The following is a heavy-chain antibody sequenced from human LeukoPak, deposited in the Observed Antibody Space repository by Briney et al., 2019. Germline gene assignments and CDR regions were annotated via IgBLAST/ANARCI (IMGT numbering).Heavy chain of an antibody. D-gene: IGHD3-10*01. CDR1: GGSIGSGGYS. CDR2: IYHSGST. J-gene: IGHJ5*02. CDR3: ARTYYYGSGSQSKFDP. Sequence: SETLSLTCAVSGGSIGSGGYSWSWIRQPPGKGLEWIGYIYHSGSTYYNPSLKSRVTISVDRSKNQFSLKLSSVTAADTAVYYCARTYYYGSGSQSKFDPWGQGTLVTVSS. V-gene: IGHV4-30-2*01.